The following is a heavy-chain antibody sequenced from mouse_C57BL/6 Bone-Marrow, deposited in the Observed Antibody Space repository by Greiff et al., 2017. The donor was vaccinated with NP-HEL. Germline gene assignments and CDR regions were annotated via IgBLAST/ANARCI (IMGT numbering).Heavy chain of an antibody. D-gene: IGHD1-1*01. Sequence: VQLQQSGAELVRPGASVKLSCTASGFNIKDDYMHWVKQRPEQGLEWIGWIDPENGDTEYASKFQGKATITADTSSNTAYLQLSSLTSEDTAVYYCTTGAYYGSSYGAWFAYWGQGTLVTVSA. CDR3: TTGAYYGSSYGAWFAY. CDR2: IDPENGDT. CDR1: GFNIKDDY. J-gene: IGHJ3*01. V-gene: IGHV14-4*01.